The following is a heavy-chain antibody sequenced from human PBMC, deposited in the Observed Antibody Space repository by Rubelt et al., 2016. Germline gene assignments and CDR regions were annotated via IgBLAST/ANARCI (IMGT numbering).Heavy chain of an antibody. CDR2: ISSSSSYI. D-gene: IGHD3-22*01. Sequence: VSSISSSSSYIYYTDSVKGRFAISRDNAKNSLYLQMNSLRAEDTAVYYCAREGKELDFYDKDPTGSFDYWGQGTLVTVSS. J-gene: IGHJ4*02. V-gene: IGHV3-21*01. CDR3: AREGKELDFYDKDPTGSFDY.